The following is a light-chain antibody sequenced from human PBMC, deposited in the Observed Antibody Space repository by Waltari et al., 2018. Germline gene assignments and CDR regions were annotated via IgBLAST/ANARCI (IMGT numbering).Light chain of an antibody. J-gene: IGKJ2*01. CDR2: DAS. CDR1: QDISHY. V-gene: IGKV1-33*01. CDR3: QHHDNLLFT. Sequence: DIQVTQSPSSLSASVGDRVTITCQASQDISHYLNWYQQRQGKAPKVLNYDASYLKTGVPSRFSGSGSGKHFTFAISSLQPEDIATYYCQHHDNLLFTFGQGTKLEI.